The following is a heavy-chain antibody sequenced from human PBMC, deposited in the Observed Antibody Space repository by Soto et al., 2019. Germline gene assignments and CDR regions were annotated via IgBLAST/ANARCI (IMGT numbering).Heavy chain of an antibody. CDR1: GGSVSSGGYY. Sequence: SETLSLTCNVSGGSVSSGGYYWSWVRQNPEKGLEWIGYHYNDGSTFYNRALQSRAVISVYQTKNHLFLNLRSVTAADTAVYYCASARYAGKLLDHWGQGSLVTVYS. D-gene: IGHD6-13*01. CDR3: ASARYAGKLLDH. V-gene: IGHV4-31*03. CDR2: HYNDGST. J-gene: IGHJ4*01.